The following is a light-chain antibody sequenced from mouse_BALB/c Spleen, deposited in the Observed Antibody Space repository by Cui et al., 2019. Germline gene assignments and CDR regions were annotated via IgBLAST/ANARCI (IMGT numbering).Light chain of an antibody. CDR3: QQWSSNPLT. V-gene: IGKV4-68*01. Sequence: QIVLTQSPALMSASPGEKVTTTCSASSSVSYMYWYQQKPRSSPKPWIYLTSNLASGVPARFSGSGSGTSYSLTISSMEAEDAATYNCQQWSSNPLTFGAGTKLELK. CDR2: LTS. J-gene: IGKJ5*01. CDR1: SSVSY.